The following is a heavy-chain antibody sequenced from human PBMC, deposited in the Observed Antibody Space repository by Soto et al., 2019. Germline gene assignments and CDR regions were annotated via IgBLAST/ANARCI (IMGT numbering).Heavy chain of an antibody. D-gene: IGHD4-17*01. CDR3: ARREAYGDYPDVYFDY. J-gene: IGHJ4*02. Sequence: SETLSLTCTVSGGSISSSSYYWGWIRQPPGKGLEWIGSIYYSGSTYYNPSLKSRVTISVDTSKNQFSLKLSSVTAADTAVYYCARREAYGDYPDVYFDYWGQGTLVTVSS. V-gene: IGHV4-39*01. CDR1: GGSISSSSYY. CDR2: IYYSGST.